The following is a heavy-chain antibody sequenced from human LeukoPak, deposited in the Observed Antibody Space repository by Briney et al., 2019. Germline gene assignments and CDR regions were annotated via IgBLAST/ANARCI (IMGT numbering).Heavy chain of an antibody. V-gene: IGHV4-31*03. CDR1: GGSISSGGYY. Sequence: SQTLSLTCTVSGGSISSGGYYWSWIRQHPGKGLEWIGYIYYSGSTYYNPSLKSRVTISVDTSKNQFSLKLSSVTAADTAVYYCASRWVVTPNDYFDYWGQGTLVTVSS. CDR3: ASRWVVTPNDYFDY. J-gene: IGHJ4*02. CDR2: IYYSGST. D-gene: IGHD4-23*01.